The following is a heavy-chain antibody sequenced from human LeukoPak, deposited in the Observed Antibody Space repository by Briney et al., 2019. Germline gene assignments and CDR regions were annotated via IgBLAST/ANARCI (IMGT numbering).Heavy chain of an antibody. D-gene: IGHD1-26*01. CDR2: ISAYNGNT. Sequence: ASVKASCKASGYTFRNYGISWVRQAPGQGLEWMGWISAYNGNTKYAQKLQGRVTMITDTSTNTAYMELRSLRSDDTAVYYCARDTEWELNPDYFDYWGQGTLVTVSS. V-gene: IGHV1-18*01. CDR3: ARDTEWELNPDYFDY. J-gene: IGHJ4*02. CDR1: GYTFRNYG.